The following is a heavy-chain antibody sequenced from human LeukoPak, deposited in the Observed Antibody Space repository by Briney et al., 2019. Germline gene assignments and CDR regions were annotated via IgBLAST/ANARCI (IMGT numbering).Heavy chain of an antibody. J-gene: IGHJ6*02. CDR1: GFTFDDHA. CDR2: INWDSGSI. CDR3: AKDVGYSGSTGSLDV. D-gene: IGHD1-26*01. V-gene: IGHV3-9*01. Sequence: GRSLRLSCAASGFTFDDHAMHWVRQPPGQGLEWVSGINWDSGSIGYADSVEGRFTISRDNAKNTLYLQMNCLRLEDTALYYCAKDVGYSGSTGSLDVWGQGTTVTVSS.